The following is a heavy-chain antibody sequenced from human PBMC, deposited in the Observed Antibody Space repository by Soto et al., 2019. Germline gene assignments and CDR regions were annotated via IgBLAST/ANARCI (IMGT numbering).Heavy chain of an antibody. CDR2: IYPGDSDT. CDR1: RYTFKTYW. V-gene: IGHV5-51*06. J-gene: IGHJ3*01. D-gene: IGHD2-21*01. Sequence: DSLKLSCKRSRYTFKTYWIGWVRQIPGKGLEWMLFIYPGDSDTPYSPSFLVLVTTSVDKSISTAYLQWSSLQVSDTTIYYCARPNLWMAKLNKDAFDVSGPAVKVTV. CDR3: ARPNLWMAKLNKDAFDV.